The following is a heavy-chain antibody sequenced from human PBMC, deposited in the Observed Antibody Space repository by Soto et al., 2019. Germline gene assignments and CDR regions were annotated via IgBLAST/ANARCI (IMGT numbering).Heavy chain of an antibody. CDR3: ARDGGIYSGIDY. Sequence: QVQLQESGPGLVKPSETLSLTCAVSGYSISSGYYWGWIRQPPGKGLEWTGSMYHSGTTYYNPSLKSRVTISVDTSKNQVSLKLSSVTAADTAVYYCARDGGIYSGIDYWGQGTLVTVSS. V-gene: IGHV4-38-2*02. J-gene: IGHJ4*02. D-gene: IGHD1-26*01. CDR1: GYSISSGYY. CDR2: MYHSGTT.